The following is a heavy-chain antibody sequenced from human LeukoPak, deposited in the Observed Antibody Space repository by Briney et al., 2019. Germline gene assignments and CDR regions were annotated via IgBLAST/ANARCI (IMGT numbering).Heavy chain of an antibody. Sequence: PSETLSLTCVVSGGSVSGYYWGWIRQPPGRGLEWIGYVYYSGSTNYNPSFKSRITISVDTSRNQFSLQLSSVTAADTAVYYCARDVGSGWYGFFDYWGQGTLVTVSS. D-gene: IGHD6-19*01. CDR1: GGSVSGYY. V-gene: IGHV4-59*02. CDR2: VYYSGST. CDR3: ARDVGSGWYGFFDY. J-gene: IGHJ4*02.